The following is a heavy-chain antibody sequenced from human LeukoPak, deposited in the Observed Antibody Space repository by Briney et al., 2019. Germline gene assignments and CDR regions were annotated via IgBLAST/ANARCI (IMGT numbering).Heavy chain of an antibody. CDR3: ASYSNYLY. V-gene: IGHV4-59*01. Sequence: SETLSLTCTVSGGSISSYYWSWIRQPAGKGLEWIGYIYYSGSTNYNPSLKSRVTISVDTSKNQFSLKLSSVTTADTAVYYCASYSNYLYWGQGTLVTVSS. CDR2: IYYSGST. D-gene: IGHD4-11*01. J-gene: IGHJ4*02. CDR1: GGSISSYY.